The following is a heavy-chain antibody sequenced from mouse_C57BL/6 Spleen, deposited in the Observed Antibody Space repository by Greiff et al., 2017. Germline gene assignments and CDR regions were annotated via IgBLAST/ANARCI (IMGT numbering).Heavy chain of an antibody. Sequence: VQLQQSGAELVRPGASVKLSCTASGFNIKDYYMHWVKQRPEQGLEWIGRIYPEDGETEYAPKFQGMATMTADTSSNTAYLQLSSLTSEDTAVYYYTNFCGSLNWYFDVWSTRTTVTVSS. D-gene: IGHD6-1*01. V-gene: IGHV14-1*01. CDR3: TNFCGSLNWYFDV. J-gene: IGHJ1*03. CDR2: IYPEDGET. CDR1: GFNIKDYY.